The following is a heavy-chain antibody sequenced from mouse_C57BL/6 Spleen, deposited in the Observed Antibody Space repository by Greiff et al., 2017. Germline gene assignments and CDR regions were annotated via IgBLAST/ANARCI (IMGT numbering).Heavy chain of an antibody. V-gene: IGHV1-39*01. J-gene: IGHJ3*01. CDR1: GYSFTDYN. CDR3: ARSGLGPWFAY. CDR2: INPNYGTT. D-gene: IGHD3-3*01. Sequence: VHVKQSGPELVKPGASVKISCKASGYSFTDYNMNWVKQSNGKSLEWIGVINPNYGTTSYNQKFKGKATLTVDQSSSTAYMQLNSLTSEDSAVYCCARSGLGPWFAYWGQGTLVTVSA.